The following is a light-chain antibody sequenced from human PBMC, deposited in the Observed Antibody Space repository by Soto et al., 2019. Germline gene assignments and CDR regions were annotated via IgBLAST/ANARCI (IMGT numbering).Light chain of an antibody. CDR3: QQYSSSPRT. CDR1: QSVSSSY. CDR2: GAS. V-gene: IGKV3-20*01. Sequence: EIVLTQSPGTLSLSPGERATLSCRASQSVSSSYLAWYQQKPGQAPRLLIYGASSRATGIPDRFRGSGSGRDFVLNISRLEPEDSGVYYCQQYSSSPRTFGQGTKVDIK. J-gene: IGKJ1*01.